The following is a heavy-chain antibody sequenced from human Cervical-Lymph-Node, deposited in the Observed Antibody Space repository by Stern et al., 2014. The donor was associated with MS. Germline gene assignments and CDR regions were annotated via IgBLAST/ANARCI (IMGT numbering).Heavy chain of an antibody. CDR2: FSSGSTIT. CDR3: AKIANPYFGDYYYFDL. J-gene: IGHJ2*01. D-gene: IGHD4-17*01. Sequence: EVQLVESGGGLVQPGGSLRLSCAVSESTFRNHVMTWVRQAPGKGLERVSAFSSGSTITYYADAVKGRFTLSRDDSKNTLYLQMSSLTAEDTAVYYCAKIANPYFGDYYYFDLWGRGTLVTVSS. CDR1: ESTFRNHV. V-gene: IGHV3-23*04.